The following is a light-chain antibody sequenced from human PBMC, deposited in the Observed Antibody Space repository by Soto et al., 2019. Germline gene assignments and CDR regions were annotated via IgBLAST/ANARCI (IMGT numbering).Light chain of an antibody. J-gene: IGLJ1*01. Sequence: QSALTQPASVSGSPGQSITIPCSGTSSDVGSYNVVSWYQQHPGKAPKLVIYDVSNRPSGVSPRFSGAKSGNTASLTIAGLQADDEADYYCSSYTRRSTYVFGTGTKLTVL. V-gene: IGLV2-14*03. CDR2: DVS. CDR3: SSYTRRSTYV. CDR1: SSDVGSYNV.